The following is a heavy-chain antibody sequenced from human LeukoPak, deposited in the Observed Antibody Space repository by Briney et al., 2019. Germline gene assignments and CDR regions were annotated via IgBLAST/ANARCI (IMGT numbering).Heavy chain of an antibody. CDR1: GGTFSSYA. CDR2: IIPILGIA. V-gene: IGHV1-69*04. Sequence: GASVKVSCKASGGTFSSYAISWVRQAPGQGLEWMGRIIPILGIANYAQKFQGRVTITADKSTSTAYMELSSLRSEDTAVYYCATEGIYYYYGMDVWGQGTTVTVSS. J-gene: IGHJ6*02. CDR3: ATEGIYYYYGMDV.